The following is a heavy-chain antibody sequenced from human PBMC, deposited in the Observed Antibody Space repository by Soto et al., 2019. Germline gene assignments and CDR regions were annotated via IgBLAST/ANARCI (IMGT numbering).Heavy chain of an antibody. D-gene: IGHD4-17*01. CDR1: GYTFTSYD. CDR2: MNTNSGNT. Sequence: QVQLVQSGAEVKKPGASVKVSCKASGYTFTSYDINWVRQATGQGLEWMGWMNTNSGNTGYAQKFQGRGTTTSTTSISTAYMELSSLRSEDTAVYYCARTPDYGDYDWFDPWGQGTLVTVSS. CDR3: ARTPDYGDYDWFDP. V-gene: IGHV1-8*01. J-gene: IGHJ5*02.